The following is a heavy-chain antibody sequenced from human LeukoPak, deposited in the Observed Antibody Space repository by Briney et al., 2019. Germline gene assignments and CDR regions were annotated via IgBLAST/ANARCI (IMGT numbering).Heavy chain of an antibody. J-gene: IGHJ4*02. Sequence: PGGSLRLSCAASGFSFSSYGMNWVRQAPGKGLEWVALIRYDGSNKYYADSVKGRFTISRDDSKNTLYLQMNSLRAEGTAVYYCAKDHRYCSGGSCYGADYWGQGTLVTVSS. CDR1: GFSFSSYG. CDR3: AKDHRYCSGGSCYGADY. CDR2: IRYDGSNK. D-gene: IGHD2-15*01. V-gene: IGHV3-30*02.